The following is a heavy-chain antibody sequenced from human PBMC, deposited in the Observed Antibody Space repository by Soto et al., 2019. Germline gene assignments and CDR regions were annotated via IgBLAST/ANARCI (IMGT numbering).Heavy chain of an antibody. J-gene: IGHJ4*02. CDR3: ARDRADRGCDY. V-gene: IGHV1-69*18. Sequence: QVQLEQSGAEVKKPGSSVKVSCKASGDRFTSYAISWVRQAPGQGLEWVGTVLPVLGTTNYAQKLRGRVTITADESTSTAYMELGSLRSEDTAIYFCARDRADRGCDYWGQVTLVTVAS. D-gene: IGHD2-15*01. CDR1: GDRFTSYA. CDR2: VLPVLGTT.